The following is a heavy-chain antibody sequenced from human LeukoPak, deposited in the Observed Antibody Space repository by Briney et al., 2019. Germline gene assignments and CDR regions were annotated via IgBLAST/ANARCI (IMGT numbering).Heavy chain of an antibody. CDR3: KQKTAYEILTGYSDY. CDR1: GFTFSSYA. V-gene: IGHV3-23*01. Sequence: PGGSLRISCAASGFTFSSYAMSWVRQDPRKGLEWVSGISGSGGSQYYADSVKGRFTISRDNSKNTMYLQMNSLRAEDTAVFFFKQKTAYEILTGYSDYWGQGTLVTVSS. CDR2: ISGSGGSQ. D-gene: IGHD3-9*01. J-gene: IGHJ4*02.